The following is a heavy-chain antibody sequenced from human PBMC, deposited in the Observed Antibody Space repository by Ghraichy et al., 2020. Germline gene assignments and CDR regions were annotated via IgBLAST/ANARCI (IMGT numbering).Heavy chain of an antibody. CDR3: AREYCSGGRCFFGTGGAHLDS. J-gene: IGHJ4*02. CDR1: GFTLSNYW. CDR2: INSGGTSI. Sequence: GVLNISCAASGFTLSNYWMHWVRQAPGKGPVWVSRINSGGTSIIYADSVKGRFTISRDHAKNTLYLQMNSLRVEDTAVYSCAREYCSGGRCFFGTGGAHLDSWGQGTLVTVSS. V-gene: IGHV3-74*01. D-gene: IGHD2-15*01.